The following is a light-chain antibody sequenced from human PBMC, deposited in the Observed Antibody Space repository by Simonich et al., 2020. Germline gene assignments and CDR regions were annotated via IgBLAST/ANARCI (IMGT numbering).Light chain of an antibody. Sequence: DIVMTQSPLSLPVTPGEPASISCRSNQSLLHSNGYTYLDWYLIKPGQSPQLRIYLGSNRAAGGPDRFSGSGSGTDFTLKISRVEAEDVGVYYCMQALQTPLTFGGGTKVEIK. CDR1: QSLLHSNGYTY. V-gene: IGKV2-28*01. CDR2: LGS. CDR3: MQALQTPLT. J-gene: IGKJ4*01.